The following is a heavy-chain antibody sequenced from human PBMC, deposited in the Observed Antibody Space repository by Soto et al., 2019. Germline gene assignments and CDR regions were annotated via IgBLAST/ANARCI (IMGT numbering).Heavy chain of an antibody. V-gene: IGHV3-33*06. CDR2: IWYDGSNK. D-gene: IGHD6-19*01. J-gene: IGHJ4*02. CDR1: GFTFSSYG. CDR3: AKEQWPLLFDS. Sequence: QVQLVESGGGVVQPGRSLRLSCAASGFTFSSYGMHWVRQAPGKGLEWVAVIWYDGSNKYYADSVKGRFTISRDNSKNTLYLQMNSLRAEDTGVYYGAKEQWPLLFDSWGQGPLVTVSS.